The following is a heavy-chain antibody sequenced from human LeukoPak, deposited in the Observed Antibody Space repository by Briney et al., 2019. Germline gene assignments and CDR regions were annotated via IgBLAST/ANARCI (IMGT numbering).Heavy chain of an antibody. CDR2: IYSGGST. CDR3: ARDFGGYCSSSNCYLGWLDY. D-gene: IGHD2-2*01. Sequence: GGSLRLSCAASGFTVSSNYTSWVRQAPGKGLEWVSVIYSGGSTYYADSVKGRFTISRDNAKNSLYLQMNSLRAEDTAVYYCARDFGGYCSSSNCYLGWLDYWGQGTLVTVSS. J-gene: IGHJ4*02. V-gene: IGHV3-66*01. CDR1: GFTVSSNY.